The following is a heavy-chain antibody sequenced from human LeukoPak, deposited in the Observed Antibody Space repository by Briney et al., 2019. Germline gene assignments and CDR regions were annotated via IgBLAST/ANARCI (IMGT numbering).Heavy chain of an antibody. CDR3: ARGSYFDY. CDR1: GFAFSTYT. J-gene: IGHJ4*02. Sequence: GGSLRLSCAASGFAFSTYTMNWVRQAPGKGGEWLSYISAGGGTIYYADSVKGRFTVSRDNAKNSLYLQMNSLRDEDTAVYYCARGSYFDYWGQGTLVTVSS. V-gene: IGHV3-48*02. CDR2: ISAGGGTI.